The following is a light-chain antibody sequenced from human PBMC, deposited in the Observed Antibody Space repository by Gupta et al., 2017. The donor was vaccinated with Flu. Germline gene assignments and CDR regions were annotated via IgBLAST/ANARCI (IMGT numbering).Light chain of an antibody. Sequence: ETVLTHSPATLPLSPGERATLSCRASQSVSSYLAWYQQKPGQAPRLLIYDASSRATGIPARFSGSGSGTDFTLTISSLEPEDFAVYYCQQRSNWPPETFGPGTKVDI. V-gene: IGKV3-11*01. CDR2: DAS. CDR3: QQRSNWPPET. J-gene: IGKJ3*01. CDR1: QSVSSY.